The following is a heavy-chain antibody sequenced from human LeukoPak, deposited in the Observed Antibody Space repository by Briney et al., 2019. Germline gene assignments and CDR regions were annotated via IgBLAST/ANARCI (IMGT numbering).Heavy chain of an antibody. D-gene: IGHD5-18*01. CDR3: ARHFGGYTYGYLNWFDP. CDR1: GGSISSGSYY. V-gene: IGHV4-39*01. J-gene: IGHJ5*02. CDR2: IYYSGST. Sequence: PSETLSLTCTVSGGSISSGSYYWGWIRHPPVKGLECIGSIYYSGSTYYNPSLKSRVTISVDTSKNQFSLKVDSVTAADTAVYYCARHFGGYTYGYLNWFDPWGQGTLVTVSS.